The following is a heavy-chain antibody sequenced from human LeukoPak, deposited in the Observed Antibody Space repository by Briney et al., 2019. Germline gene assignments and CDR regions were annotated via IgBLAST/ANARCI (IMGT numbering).Heavy chain of an antibody. Sequence: KSGGSLRLSCAASGFTFSSYSMNWVRQTPGKGLEWVSSISSSSSYIYYADSVKGRFTISRDNAKNSLYPQMNSLRAEDTAVYYCARDSGVVPAAHGYYGMDVWGQGTTVTVSS. CDR2: ISSSSSYI. CDR1: GFTFSSYS. V-gene: IGHV3-21*01. CDR3: ARDSGVVPAAHGYYGMDV. D-gene: IGHD2-2*01. J-gene: IGHJ6*02.